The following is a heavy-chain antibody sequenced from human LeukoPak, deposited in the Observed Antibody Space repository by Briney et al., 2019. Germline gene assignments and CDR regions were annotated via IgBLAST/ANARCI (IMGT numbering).Heavy chain of an antibody. CDR3: ARSPAFPIAVAGRGAFDI. V-gene: IGHV4-4*07. Sequence: SETLSLTCTVSGGSISSYYWSWIRQPAGKGLEWIGRIYTSGSTNYNPSLKSRVTMSVDTSKNQFSLKLSSVTAADTAVYYCARSPAFPIAVAGRGAFDIWGQGTMVTVSS. CDR2: IYTSGST. J-gene: IGHJ3*02. D-gene: IGHD6-19*01. CDR1: GGSISSYY.